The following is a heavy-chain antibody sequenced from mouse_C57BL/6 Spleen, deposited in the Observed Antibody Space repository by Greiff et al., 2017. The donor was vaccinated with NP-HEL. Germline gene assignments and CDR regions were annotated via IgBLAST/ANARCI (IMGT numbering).Heavy chain of an antibody. J-gene: IGHJ4*01. V-gene: IGHV5-4*01. CDR2: ISDGGSYT. Sequence: EVHLVESGGGLVKPGGSLKLSCATSGFTFSSYAMSWVRQTPEKRLEWVATISDGGSYTYYPDNVKGRFTISRDNAKNNLYLQMSHLKSEDTAMYYCAREYGSLYYYAMDYWGQGTSVTVSS. D-gene: IGHD1-1*01. CDR3: AREYGSLYYYAMDY. CDR1: GFTFSSYA.